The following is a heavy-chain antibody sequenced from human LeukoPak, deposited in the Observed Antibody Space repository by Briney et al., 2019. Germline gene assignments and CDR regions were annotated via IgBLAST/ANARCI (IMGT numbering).Heavy chain of an antibody. V-gene: IGHV4-61*02. CDR3: ARSSVSSSSQNDY. Sequence: SETLSLTCTVSGGSISSGSYYWSWIRQPAGKGLEWIGRIYTSGSTNYNPSLKSRVTISVDTSKNQFSLKLSSVTAADTAVYYCARSSVSSSSQNDYWGQGTLVTVSS. CDR1: GGSISSGSYY. CDR2: IYTSGST. D-gene: IGHD6-6*01. J-gene: IGHJ4*02.